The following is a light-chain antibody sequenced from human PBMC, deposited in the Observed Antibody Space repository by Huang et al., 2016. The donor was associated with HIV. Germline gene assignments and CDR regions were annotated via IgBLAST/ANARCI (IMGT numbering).Light chain of an antibody. CDR1: QGISSY. V-gene: IGKV1-9*01. J-gene: IGKJ1*01. CDR3: QQLNSYPPT. CDR2: AAS. Sequence: IQLTQSPSSLSASVGDRVTITCRASQGISSYLAWYQQKPGKAPKLRMYAASTLQSGVPSRFSGSGSGTDFTLTISSLQPEDFATYHCQQLNSYPPTFGQGTKVEIK.